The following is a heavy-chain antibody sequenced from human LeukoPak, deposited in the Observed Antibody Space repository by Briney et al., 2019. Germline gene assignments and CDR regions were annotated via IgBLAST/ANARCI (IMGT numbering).Heavy chain of an antibody. CDR3: ARGSSSGYYANLDY. Sequence: AGRSLRLSCAASGFTFSSYGMHCVRQAPGKGLEWVAGIWYDGSNKYYAESVNGRFTISRDNSKNTLYLQMNSLRTEATAVYYCARGSSSGYYANLDYWGQGTLVTVSS. CDR1: GFTFSSYG. J-gene: IGHJ4*02. V-gene: IGHV3-33*01. D-gene: IGHD3-22*01. CDR2: IWYDGSNK.